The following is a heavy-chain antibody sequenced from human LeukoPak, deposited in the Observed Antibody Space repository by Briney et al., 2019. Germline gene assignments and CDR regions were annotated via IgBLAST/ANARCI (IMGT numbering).Heavy chain of an antibody. Sequence: GGSLRLSCAASGFTLSTYNMNWVRQAPGKGLEWVSSMSGGGGHIYYADSVKGRFTISRDNARNSLYLQVNSLRAEDTALYYCARGGVVNGKYYFDYWGQGTLVTVSS. CDR3: ARGGVVNGKYYFDY. J-gene: IGHJ4*02. V-gene: IGHV3-21*01. CDR1: GFTLSTYN. CDR2: MSGGGGHI. D-gene: IGHD2-21*01.